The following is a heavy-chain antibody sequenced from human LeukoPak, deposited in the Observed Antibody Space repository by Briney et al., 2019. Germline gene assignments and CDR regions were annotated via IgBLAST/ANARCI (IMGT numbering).Heavy chain of an antibody. J-gene: IGHJ4*02. Sequence: GGSLRLSCAASGFTFSSYAMSWVRQAPGKGLEWVSAISGSGGSTYYADSVKGRFTISRDNSKNTLYLQMNSLRAEDTAVYYCAKDHSRSSSQSRHFDYWGQGTLVTVSS. D-gene: IGHD6-13*01. CDR1: GFTFSSYA. CDR2: ISGSGGST. CDR3: AKDHSRSSSQSRHFDY. V-gene: IGHV3-23*01.